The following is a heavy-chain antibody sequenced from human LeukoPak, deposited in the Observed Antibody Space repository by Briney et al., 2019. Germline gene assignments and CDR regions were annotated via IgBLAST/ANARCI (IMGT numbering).Heavy chain of an antibody. CDR1: GFTFSSYA. CDR2: ISYDGSNK. Sequence: GRSLRLSCAASGFTFSSYAMHWVRQAPGKGLEWVAVISYDGSNKYYADSVKGRFTISRDNSKNTLYLQMNSLRAEDTAVYYCAKVSRYSGSFASFDYWGQGTLVTVSS. V-gene: IGHV3-30-3*01. CDR3: AKVSRYSGSFASFDY. D-gene: IGHD1-26*01. J-gene: IGHJ4*02.